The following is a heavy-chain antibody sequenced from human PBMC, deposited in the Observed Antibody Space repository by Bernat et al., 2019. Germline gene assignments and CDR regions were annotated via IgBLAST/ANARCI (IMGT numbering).Heavy chain of an antibody. V-gene: IGHV3-23*04. CDR1: GFTFSSYA. Sequence: EEQLEESGGGLVQPGGSLRLSCAASGFTFSSYAMSWVRQAPGKGLEWVSAISGSGGSTYYADSVKGRFTISRDNSKNTLYLQMNSLRAEDTAVYYCAKSGGATSYYYYYGMDVWGQGTTVTVSS. D-gene: IGHD1-26*01. J-gene: IGHJ6*02. CDR2: ISGSGGST. CDR3: AKSGGATSYYYYYGMDV.